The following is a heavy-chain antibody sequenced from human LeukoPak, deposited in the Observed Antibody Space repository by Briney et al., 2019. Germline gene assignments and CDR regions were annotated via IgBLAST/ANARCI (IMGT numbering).Heavy chain of an antibody. Sequence: GRSLRLSCAASGFTFDDYAMHWVRQAPGKGLEWVSGISWNSGSIGYADSVKGRFTISRDNAKNSLYLQMNSLRAEDMALYYCAKGRYSSSWDVYGTDAFDIWGQGTLVTVSS. CDR2: ISWNSGSI. D-gene: IGHD6-13*01. V-gene: IGHV3-9*03. J-gene: IGHJ3*02. CDR3: AKGRYSSSWDVYGTDAFDI. CDR1: GFTFDDYA.